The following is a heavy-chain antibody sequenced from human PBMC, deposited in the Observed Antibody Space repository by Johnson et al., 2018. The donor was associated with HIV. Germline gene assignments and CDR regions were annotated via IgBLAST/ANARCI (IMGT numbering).Heavy chain of an antibody. Sequence: VLLVESGGGLVQPGGSLRLSCAASGFTFSSYWMSWVRQAPGKGLEWVSAISSSGGSTYYADSVKGRFTISRDNYKNTLHLQMNSLRAEDTAVYYCANYAGLGAFDIWGQGTMVTVSS. D-gene: IGHD4-17*01. V-gene: IGHV3-23*04. CDR1: GFTFSSYW. J-gene: IGHJ3*02. CDR2: ISSSGGST. CDR3: ANYAGLGAFDI.